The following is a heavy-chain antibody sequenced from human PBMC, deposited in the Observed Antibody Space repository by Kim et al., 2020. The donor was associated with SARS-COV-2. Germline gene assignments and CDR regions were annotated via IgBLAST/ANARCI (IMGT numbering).Heavy chain of an antibody. CDR3: VRYGRSYGAVL. J-gene: IGHJ4*02. CDR2: TTRSGDGS. V-gene: IGHV3-64*04. CDR1: GFTFSDYA. D-gene: IGHD5-18*01. Sequence: GGSLRLSCVGSGFTFSDYAMHWVRRAPGKGLEYVSATTRSGDGSFYADSVEGRFTISRDNSKNTLYLQMNSLRLEDTSMYYCVRYGRSYGAVLWGEGTLVIVPA.